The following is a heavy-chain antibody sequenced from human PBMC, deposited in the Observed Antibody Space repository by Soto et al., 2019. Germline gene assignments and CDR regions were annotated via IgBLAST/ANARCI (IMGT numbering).Heavy chain of an antibody. CDR1: SDSITSNNW. J-gene: IGHJ4*01. CDR2: IFHIGST. D-gene: IGHD2-2*02. V-gene: IGHV4-4*02. CDR3: ARVSIPVIFFDY. Sequence: PSETLSLTCAVSSDSITSNNWWSWVRQPPGKGLEWIGEIFHIGSTNNNPSLKSRVSISVDKSKNQFSLRLSSVTAADTAVYYWARVSIPVIFFDYWGNEPLATVPS.